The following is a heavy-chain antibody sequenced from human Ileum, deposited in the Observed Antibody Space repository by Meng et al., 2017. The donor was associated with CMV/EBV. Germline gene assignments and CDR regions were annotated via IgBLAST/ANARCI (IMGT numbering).Heavy chain of an antibody. J-gene: IGHJ4*02. D-gene: IGHD2-15*01. CDR1: GGSFSGYY. CDR3: ARGVAGGPFDY. V-gene: IGHV4-34*01. Sequence: QGRLQELGAGLVKPSETLSLTCAVYGGSFSGYYWSWIRQPPGKGLEWIGEINHSGSTNYNPSLKSRVTISVDTSKNQFSLKLSSVTAADTAVYYCARGVAGGPFDYWGQGTLVTVSS. CDR2: INHSGST.